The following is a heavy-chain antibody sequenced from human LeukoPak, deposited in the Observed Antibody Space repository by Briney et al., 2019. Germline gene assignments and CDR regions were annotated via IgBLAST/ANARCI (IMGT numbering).Heavy chain of an antibody. J-gene: IGHJ4*02. CDR1: GFTVSSSY. Sequence: GGSLRLSCAASGFTVSSSYMSWVRQAPGKGLEWVSVIYSGGSTYYADSVKGRFTISRDNSKNTLYLQMNSLRAEDTAVYYCARLGGYTYFDYWGQGTLVTVSS. CDR3: ARLGGYTYFDY. V-gene: IGHV3-53*01. D-gene: IGHD5-12*01. CDR2: IYSGGST.